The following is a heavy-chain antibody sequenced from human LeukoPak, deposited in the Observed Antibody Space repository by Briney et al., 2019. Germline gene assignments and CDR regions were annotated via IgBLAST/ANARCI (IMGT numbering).Heavy chain of an antibody. CDR2: INPNSGGT. D-gene: IGHD1-26*01. CDR3: ARDIVGATDFDY. J-gene: IGHJ4*02. CDR1: GYTFTCYY. Sequence: ASVKASCKASGYTFTCYYMHWVRQAPGQGLEWMGWINPNSGGTNYAQKFQGRVTMTRDTSISTAYMELSRLRSDDTAVYYCARDIVGATDFDYWGQGTLVTVSS. V-gene: IGHV1-2*02.